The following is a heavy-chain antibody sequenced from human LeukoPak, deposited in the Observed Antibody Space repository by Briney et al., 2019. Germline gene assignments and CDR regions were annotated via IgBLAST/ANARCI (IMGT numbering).Heavy chain of an antibody. Sequence: SGGSLRLSCAASGFTFSSYWMSWVRQAPGKGLEWVANIKQDGSEKYYVDSVKGRFTISRDNAKNSLYLQMNSLRAEDTAVYYCARESDSNSNWFDPWGQGTLVTVSS. D-gene: IGHD4-11*01. CDR3: ARESDSNSNWFDP. CDR2: IKQDGSEK. CDR1: GFTFSSYW. V-gene: IGHV3-7*01. J-gene: IGHJ5*02.